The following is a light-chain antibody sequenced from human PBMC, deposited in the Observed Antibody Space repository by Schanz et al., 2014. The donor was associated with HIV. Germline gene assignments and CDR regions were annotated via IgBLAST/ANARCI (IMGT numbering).Light chain of an antibody. Sequence: EIVLTQSPGTLSLSPGERATLSCRASQSVSSSYLAWYQQKPGQAPRLLIYGASSRATGIPDRFSGSGSGTDFTLTISRLEPEDFAVYYCQQRSTWPFTITFGPGTKVDIK. CDR2: GAS. CDR3: QQRSTWPFTIT. J-gene: IGKJ3*01. V-gene: IGKV3D-20*02. CDR1: QSVSSSY.